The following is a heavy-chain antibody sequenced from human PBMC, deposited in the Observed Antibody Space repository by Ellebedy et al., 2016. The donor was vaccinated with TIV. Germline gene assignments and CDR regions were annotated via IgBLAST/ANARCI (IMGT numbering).Heavy chain of an antibody. CDR2: ISAYNGNT. D-gene: IGHD3-9*01. Sequence: AASVKVSCKASGYTFTSYGISWVRQAPGQGLEWMGWISAYNGNTNYAQKFQGRVTMTRDTSISTAYMELSRLRSDDTAVYYCAREGRANYDILTGIPNYYYGMDVWGQGTTVTVSS. J-gene: IGHJ6*02. CDR3: AREGRANYDILTGIPNYYYGMDV. V-gene: IGHV1-18*04. CDR1: GYTFTSYG.